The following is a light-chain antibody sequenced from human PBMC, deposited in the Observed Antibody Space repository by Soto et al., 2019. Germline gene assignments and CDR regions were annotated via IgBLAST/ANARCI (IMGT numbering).Light chain of an antibody. Sequence: DNQMTQSPSTLSASVGDRVTITCRASQSIYSWLAWYQQKPGKAPSLLIYDASILATGVPSRFSGSGSGTGFTLTISSLQPDDFATYYCQKYNTYPWTFGQGTRVEIK. J-gene: IGKJ1*01. CDR2: DAS. CDR1: QSIYSW. CDR3: QKYNTYPWT. V-gene: IGKV1-5*01.